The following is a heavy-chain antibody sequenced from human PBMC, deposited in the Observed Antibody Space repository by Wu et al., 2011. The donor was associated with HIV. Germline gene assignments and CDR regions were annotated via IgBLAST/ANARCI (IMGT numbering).Heavy chain of an antibody. D-gene: IGHD6-6*01. J-gene: IGHJ5*02. CDR3: ALVRDGSSPAKYFDP. CDR2: IVLVFGTT. V-gene: IGHV1-69*13. Sequence: QVHLVQSGAEVGKPGSSVKLSCKTSGDSLKNYILNWVRQAPGQGLEWMGGIVLVFGTTNYAQNFQGRVTITADKSATAAYMEVTRLTSEDTAIYYCALVRDGSSPAKYFDPWGQGTLVTVSS. CDR1: GDSLKNYI.